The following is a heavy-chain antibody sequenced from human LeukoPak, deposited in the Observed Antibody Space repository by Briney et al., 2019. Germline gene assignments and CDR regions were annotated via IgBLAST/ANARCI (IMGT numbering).Heavy chain of an antibody. CDR1: GGSISSSNW. D-gene: IGHD4-17*01. CDR3: ARLPTVTFFDY. CDR2: IYYSGST. V-gene: IGHV4-4*02. J-gene: IGHJ4*02. Sequence: PSETLSLTCAVSGGSISSSNWWSWVRQPPGKGLEWIGSIYYSGSTYYNPSLKSRVTISVDTSKNQFSLKLSSVTAADTAVYYCARLPTVTFFDYWGQGTLVTVSS.